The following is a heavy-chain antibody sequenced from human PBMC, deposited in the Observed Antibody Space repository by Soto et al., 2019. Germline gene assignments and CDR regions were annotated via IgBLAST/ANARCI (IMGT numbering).Heavy chain of an antibody. CDR2: FDPEDGET. Sequence: ASVKVSCKASGGTFSSYAISWVRQAPGQGLEWMGGFDPEDGETIYAQKFQGRVTMTEDTSTDTAYMELSSLRSEDTAVYYCATDHSGSGSYYYFDYWGQGTLVTVSS. D-gene: IGHD1-26*01. CDR3: ATDHSGSGSYYYFDY. J-gene: IGHJ4*02. CDR1: GGTFSSYA. V-gene: IGHV1-24*01.